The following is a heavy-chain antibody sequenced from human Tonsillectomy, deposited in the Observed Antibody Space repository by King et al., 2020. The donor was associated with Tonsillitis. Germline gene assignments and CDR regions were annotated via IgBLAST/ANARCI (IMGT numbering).Heavy chain of an antibody. V-gene: IGHV3-23*01. CDR3: AKEMGGVVVPGAIDY. D-gene: IGHD2-2*01. J-gene: IGHJ4*02. Sequence: EVQLQESGGGLVQPGGSLRLSCAASRFPFSNYAMSWVRQAPGKGLEWVSAISGSGGSTYYADSVKGRFTISRDNSKNTLYLQMNSLRAEDTAVYYCAKEMGGVVVPGAIDYWGQGTLVTVSS. CDR1: RFPFSNYA. CDR2: ISGSGGST.